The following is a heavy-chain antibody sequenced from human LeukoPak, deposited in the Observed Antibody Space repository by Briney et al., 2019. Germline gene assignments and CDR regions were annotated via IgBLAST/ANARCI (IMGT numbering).Heavy chain of an antibody. J-gene: IGHJ6*02. CDR3: ATDVTRYYGMDV. V-gene: IGHV1-2*06. CDR2: INPNSGGT. Sequence: GASVKVSCKASGYTFTGYYMHWVRQAPGQGLEWMGRINPNSGGTNYAQKFQGRVTMTRDASISTAYMELSRLRSDDTAVYYCATDVTRYYGMDVWGQGTTVTVPS. CDR1: GYTFTGYY.